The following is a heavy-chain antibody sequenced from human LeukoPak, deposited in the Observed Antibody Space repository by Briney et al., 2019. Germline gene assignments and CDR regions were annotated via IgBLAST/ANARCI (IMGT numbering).Heavy chain of an antibody. Sequence: ASVKVSCKASGYTFTGYYMHWVRQAPGQGLEWMGIINPSGGSTSYAQKFQGRVTMTRDTSTSTVYMELSSLRSEDTAVYYCARDRRGYCSSTSLPCYYFDYWGQGTLVTVSS. CDR1: GYTFTGYY. CDR3: ARDRRGYCSSTSLPCYYFDY. D-gene: IGHD2-2*01. J-gene: IGHJ4*02. CDR2: INPSGGST. V-gene: IGHV1-46*01.